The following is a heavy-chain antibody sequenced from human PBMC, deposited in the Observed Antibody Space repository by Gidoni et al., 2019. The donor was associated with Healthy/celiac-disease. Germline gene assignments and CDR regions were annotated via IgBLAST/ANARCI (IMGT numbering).Heavy chain of an antibody. CDR1: GGSFSGYY. Sequence: QVQLQQWGAGLLKPSATLSRTCAGYGGSFSGYYWSWIRLPPGKGLEWIGEINHSGSTNYNPSLKSLVTISVDTSKNQFSLKLSSVTAADTAVYYCARELELGARWSFDLWGRGTLVTVSS. V-gene: IGHV4-34*01. CDR2: INHSGST. CDR3: ARELELGARWSFDL. D-gene: IGHD1-7*01. J-gene: IGHJ2*01.